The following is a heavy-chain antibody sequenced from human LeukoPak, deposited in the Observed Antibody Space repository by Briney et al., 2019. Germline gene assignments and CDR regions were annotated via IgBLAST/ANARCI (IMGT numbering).Heavy chain of an antibody. CDR2: INPNSGGT. J-gene: IGHJ6*02. D-gene: IGHD3-9*01. CDR3: ARDIELRYFDWFEWGVGSGMDV. Sequence: ASVKVSCKASGYTFTGYYMHWVRQAPGQGLEWMGWINPNSGGTNYAQKFQGRVTMTRDTSISTAYMELSRLRSDDTAVYYCARDIELRYFDWFEWGVGSGMDVWGQGTTVTVSS. V-gene: IGHV1-2*02. CDR1: GYTFTGYY.